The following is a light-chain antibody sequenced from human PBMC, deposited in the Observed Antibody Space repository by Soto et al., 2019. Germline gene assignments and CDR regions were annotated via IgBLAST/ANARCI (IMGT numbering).Light chain of an antibody. CDR3: QVWDSSSDHVV. V-gene: IGLV3-21*02. CDR2: DDS. CDR1: NIGSKS. J-gene: IGLJ2*01. Sequence: SYELTQPPSVSVAQGQTARITCGGSNIGSKSVHWYQQKPGQAPVLVVYDDSDRPSGIPERFSGSNSGNTATLTISRVEAGDEADYYCQVWDSSSDHVVFGGGTQLTVL.